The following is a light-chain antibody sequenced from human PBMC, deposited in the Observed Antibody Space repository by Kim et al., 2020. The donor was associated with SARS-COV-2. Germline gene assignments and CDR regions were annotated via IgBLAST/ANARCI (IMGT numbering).Light chain of an antibody. CDR3: HQSFTTPWT. Sequence: SASGGDRGIMTCRASQSINRFLSWYQQKPGKAPKIVIYGATSLQSGVPSRFSGSGSETEFTLTISSLQPEDFATYFCHQSFTTPWTFGQGTKVDIK. CDR1: QSINRF. V-gene: IGKV1-39*01. CDR2: GAT. J-gene: IGKJ1*01.